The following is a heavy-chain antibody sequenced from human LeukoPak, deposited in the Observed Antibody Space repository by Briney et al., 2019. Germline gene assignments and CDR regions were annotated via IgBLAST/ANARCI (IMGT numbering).Heavy chain of an antibody. D-gene: IGHD3-16*01. Sequence: PGGSLRLSCAASGFTFSNAWMNWVRQAPGKGLEWVGRIKSKTDGGPTDCAAPVKGKFTISRDDSKNTLYLQMKSLKTEDTAVYSCPPARGSAPQSFQPGARGPLVPFSS. CDR2: IKSKTDGGPT. J-gene: IGHJ1*01. CDR1: GFTFSNAW. V-gene: IGHV3-15*07. CDR3: PPARGSAPQSFQP.